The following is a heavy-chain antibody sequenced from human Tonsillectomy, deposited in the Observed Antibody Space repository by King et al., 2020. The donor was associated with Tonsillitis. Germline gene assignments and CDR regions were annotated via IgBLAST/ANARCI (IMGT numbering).Heavy chain of an antibody. CDR1: GYTFTGYY. Sequence: VQLVESGAEVKKPGASVKVSCKASGYTFTGYYMHWVRQAPGQGLEWMGWINPNSGDTNYAQKFQGRVTMTRATSLSTAYMELSRLRFDDTAVYYCARDVGGYSYGLFNYWGQGTLVTVSS. CDR3: ARDVGGYSYGLFNY. V-gene: IGHV1-2*02. J-gene: IGHJ4*02. CDR2: INPNSGDT. D-gene: IGHD5-18*01.